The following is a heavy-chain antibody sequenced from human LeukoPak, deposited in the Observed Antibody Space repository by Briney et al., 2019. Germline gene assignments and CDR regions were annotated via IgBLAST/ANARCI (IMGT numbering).Heavy chain of an antibody. D-gene: IGHD6-19*01. Sequence: SVKVSCKASGGTFSSYAISWVRQAPGQGLEWMGGIIPIFGTANYAQKFQGRVTITADESTSTAYMELSSLRSEDTAVYYCATGGREWLVMYYFDYWGQGTLVTVSS. J-gene: IGHJ4*02. CDR3: ATGGREWLVMYYFDY. CDR1: GGTFSSYA. CDR2: IIPIFGTA. V-gene: IGHV1-69*13.